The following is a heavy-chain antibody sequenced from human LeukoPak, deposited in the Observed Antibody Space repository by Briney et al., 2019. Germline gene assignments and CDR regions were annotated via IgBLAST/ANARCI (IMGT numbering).Heavy chain of an antibody. CDR2: ISYSGGYT. CDR3: AKGDRVRGVIDY. Sequence: GGSLRLSCAASGFTFSTYAVSWVCQAPGKGLEWVSAISYSGGYTYYADSVKGRFTISRDNSKNTLYLQMNSLRAEDTAVYYCAKGDRVRGVIDYWGQGTLVTVSS. CDR1: GFTFSTYA. V-gene: IGHV3-23*01. D-gene: IGHD3-10*01. J-gene: IGHJ4*02.